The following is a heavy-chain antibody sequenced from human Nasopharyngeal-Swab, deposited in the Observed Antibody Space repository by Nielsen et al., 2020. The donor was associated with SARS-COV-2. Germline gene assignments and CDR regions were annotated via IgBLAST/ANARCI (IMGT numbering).Heavy chain of an antibody. CDR2: IYYSGST. J-gene: IGHJ4*02. D-gene: IGHD3-3*01. Sequence: SETLSLTCTVSGGSISSGGYYWSWIRQHPGKGLEWIGYIYYSGSTYYNPSLKSRVTISVDTSKNQFSLKLSSVTAADTAVYYCARELSSITIFGVVTRYFDYWGQGTLVTVSS. CDR1: GGSISSGGYY. CDR3: ARELSSITIFGVVTRYFDY. V-gene: IGHV4-31*03.